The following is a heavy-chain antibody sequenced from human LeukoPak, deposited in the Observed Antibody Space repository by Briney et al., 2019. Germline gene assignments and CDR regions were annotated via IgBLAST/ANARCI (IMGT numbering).Heavy chain of an antibody. V-gene: IGHV3-48*01. CDR3: ARDQAYSFDY. Sequence: GGSLRLSCAASGFTFSAYSMNWVRQAPEKGLEWVSYIGSSSSPIYYADSVKGRFTISRDNAKNSPYLQMDSLRAEDTAVYYCARDQAYSFDYWGQGTLVTVSS. D-gene: IGHD4-11*01. CDR1: GFTFSAYS. J-gene: IGHJ4*02. CDR2: IGSSSSPI.